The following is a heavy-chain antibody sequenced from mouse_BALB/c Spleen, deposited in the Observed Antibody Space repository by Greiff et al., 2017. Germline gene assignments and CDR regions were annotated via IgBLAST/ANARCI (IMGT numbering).Heavy chain of an antibody. Sequence: DVKLQESGGGLVKLGGSLKLSCAASGFTFSSYYMSWVRQTPEKRLELVAAINSNGGSTYYPDTVKGRFTISRDNAKNTLYLQMSSLKSEDTALYYCARRGTTAYYFDYWGQGTTLTVSS. CDR1: GFTFSSYY. J-gene: IGHJ2*01. CDR3: ARRGTTAYYFDY. CDR2: INSNGGST. V-gene: IGHV5-6-2*01. D-gene: IGHD1-2*01.